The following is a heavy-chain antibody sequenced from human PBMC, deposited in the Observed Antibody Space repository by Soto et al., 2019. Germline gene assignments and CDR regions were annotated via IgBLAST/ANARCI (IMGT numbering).Heavy chain of an antibody. D-gene: IGHD2-2*01. Sequence: SETLSLTCSVSGGSISSYFRDWLRQPPGKGLEWIGYIYDDGTTDYNPSLKSRVTILLDMSKNQFSLKLSSVTAADTAVYYCVSSRSAIYGDALDVWGQGTMVTVSS. J-gene: IGHJ3*01. CDR1: GGSISSYF. CDR2: IYDDGTT. CDR3: VSSRSAIYGDALDV. V-gene: IGHV4-59*03.